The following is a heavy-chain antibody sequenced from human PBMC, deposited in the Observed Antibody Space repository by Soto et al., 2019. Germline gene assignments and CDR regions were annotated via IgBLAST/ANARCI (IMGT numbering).Heavy chain of an antibody. Sequence: SETLSRTCAVHGDSFSGYFWTWIRQPPGKGLEWIAEITEGGTTNYSPSLKSRVSIAVDSSKRQFSLTLSSVTVADTAMYYCARGGDAMLSPNFDYWSQGSLVTVSS. J-gene: IGHJ4*02. CDR2: ITEGGTT. CDR3: ARGGDAMLSPNFDY. V-gene: IGHV4-34*01. CDR1: GDSFSGYF. D-gene: IGHD2-8*01.